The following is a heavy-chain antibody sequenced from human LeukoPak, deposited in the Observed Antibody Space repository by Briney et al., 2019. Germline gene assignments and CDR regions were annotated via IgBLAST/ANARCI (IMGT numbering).Heavy chain of an antibody. CDR2: IKQDGSEK. V-gene: IGHV3-7*01. D-gene: IGHD5-18*01. Sequence: PGGSLRLSCAASGFTFSNYWMSWVRQAPGKGLEGVANIKQDGSEKYYVDSVKGRFTISRDNAKKSLYLQMNSLRAEDTAVYYCVRELMVDTVYHFDFWGQGTLVTVSS. J-gene: IGHJ4*02. CDR3: VRELMVDTVYHFDF. CDR1: GFTFSNYW.